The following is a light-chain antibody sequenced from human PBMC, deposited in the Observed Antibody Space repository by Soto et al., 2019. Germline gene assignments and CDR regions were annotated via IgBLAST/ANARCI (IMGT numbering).Light chain of an antibody. CDR1: SGHSNYA. CDR2: LNSDGSH. J-gene: IGLJ1*01. CDR3: QTWGTGVHV. Sequence: QPVLTQSPSASASLGASVKLTCTLSSGHSNYAIAWHQQQPEKGPRYLMKLNSDGSHIKGDGIPDRFSGSRSGAERYLTISSLQSEDEAYYYCQTWGTGVHVFGTGTKLTVL. V-gene: IGLV4-69*01.